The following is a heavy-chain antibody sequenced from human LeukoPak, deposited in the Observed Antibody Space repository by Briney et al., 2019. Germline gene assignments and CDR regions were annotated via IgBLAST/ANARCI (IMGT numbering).Heavy chain of an antibody. J-gene: IGHJ4*02. CDR2: INPRDAKT. CDR1: GYNFISYH. CDR3: SRELSGGYFDF. D-gene: IGHD2-15*01. V-gene: IGHV1-46*01. Sequence: ASVKVSCKASGYNFISYHMHWVRHAPGQGLEGMGMINPRDAKTYYAHKFQGRVTITRDTATSTVYMELSSLRSEDTAMYFCSRELSGGYFDFWGQGSLVTVSS.